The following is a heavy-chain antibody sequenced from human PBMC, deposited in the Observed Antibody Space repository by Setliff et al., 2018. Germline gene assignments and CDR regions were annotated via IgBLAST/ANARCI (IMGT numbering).Heavy chain of an antibody. Sequence: SETLSLTYAIYGGSFNGYFWSWIRQSPGEGLEWIGQVYTTWSTNYNPSLKSRVTISLDASKNQFSLELTSVTAADTAVYYCARLSGFQYIVDWGKGTTVTVSS. CDR1: GGSFNGYF. D-gene: IGHD5-12*01. CDR3: ARLSGFQYIVD. V-gene: IGHV4-34*01. J-gene: IGHJ6*04. CDR2: VYTTWST.